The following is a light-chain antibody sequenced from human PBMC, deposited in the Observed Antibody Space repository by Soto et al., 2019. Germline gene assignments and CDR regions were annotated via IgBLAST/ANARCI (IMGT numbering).Light chain of an antibody. CDR3: SSYTTRSTPV. J-gene: IGLJ2*01. Sequence: QSALTQPASVSGSPGQSITISCTGTSSDVGAYDFVSWYQHSPGKAPKLVTFDVTHRPPGISDRFSGSKSANTASLTISGLQAADEAFYYCSSYTTRSTPVFGGGTTVTVL. CDR2: DVT. V-gene: IGLV2-14*01. CDR1: SSDVGAYDF.